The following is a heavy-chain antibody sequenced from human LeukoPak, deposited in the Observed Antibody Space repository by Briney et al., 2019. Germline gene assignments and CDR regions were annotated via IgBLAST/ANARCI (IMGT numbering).Heavy chain of an antibody. CDR2: INHSGST. CDR3: ARGRRDNWFDP. V-gene: IGHV4-34*01. Sequence: SETLSLTCAVYGGSFSGYYWSWIRQPPGKGLEWIGGINHSGSTNYNPSLKSRVTISVDTSKNQFSLKLSSVTAADTAVYYCARGRRDNWFDPWGQGTLVTVSS. CDR1: GGSFSGYY. J-gene: IGHJ5*02.